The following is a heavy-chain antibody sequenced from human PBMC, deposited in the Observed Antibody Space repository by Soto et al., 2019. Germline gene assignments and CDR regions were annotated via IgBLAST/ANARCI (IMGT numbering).Heavy chain of an antibody. J-gene: IGHJ4*02. Sequence: ASVKVSCKASGYSFTNYTMHWVRQAPGQRLEWMGWINTGNGNTKYSQNFQGRVTITRDTSASTAYMELSSLRSEDTAVYYCARAVAVAADFDYWGQGTLVTVAS. CDR3: ARAVAVAADFDY. V-gene: IGHV1-3*04. CDR2: INTGNGNT. D-gene: IGHD6-19*01. CDR1: GYSFTNYT.